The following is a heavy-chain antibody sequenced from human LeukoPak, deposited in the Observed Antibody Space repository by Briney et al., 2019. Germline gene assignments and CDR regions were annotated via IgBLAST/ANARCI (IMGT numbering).Heavy chain of an antibody. CDR1: GFTFSSYG. V-gene: IGHV3-30*03. CDR3: ARGNPSGSYLDY. J-gene: IGHJ4*02. CDR2: ISYDGSNK. D-gene: IGHD1-26*01. Sequence: GRSLRLSCAASGFTFSSYGMHWVRQAPGKGLEWVAVISYDGSNKYYADSVKGRFTISRDNSKNTLYLQMNSLRAEDTAVYYCARGNPSGSYLDYWGQGTLVTVSS.